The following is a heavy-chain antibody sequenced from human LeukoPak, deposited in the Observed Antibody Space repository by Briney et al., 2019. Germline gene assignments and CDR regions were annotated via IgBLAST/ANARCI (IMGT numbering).Heavy chain of an antibody. J-gene: IGHJ4*02. Sequence: GGSLRLSCAAPGFTFSSYSMNWVRQAPGKGLGWGAVILYDGNNKYYADSVKGRFTISRDNSKNTLYVQMNSLRAEDTAVYYCAKEVIAAGGNFEYWGQGTLVTVSS. CDR2: ILYDGNNK. D-gene: IGHD6-13*01. CDR1: GFTFSSYS. CDR3: AKEVIAAGGNFEY. V-gene: IGHV3-30*18.